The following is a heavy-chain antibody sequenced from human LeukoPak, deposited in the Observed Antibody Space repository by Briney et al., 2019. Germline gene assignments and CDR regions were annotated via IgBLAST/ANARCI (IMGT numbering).Heavy chain of an antibody. D-gene: IGHD3-10*01. Sequence: GASVKVSCKASGYTFTNYYMHWVRQAPGQGLEWMGIINPSGGSTSYAQKFQGRVAMTRDASTSTVYMELTSLRSEDTAVYYCARAVRFGELLSLANWFDSWGQGTLVTVSS. CDR2: INPSGGST. J-gene: IGHJ5*01. V-gene: IGHV1-46*01. CDR1: GYTFTNYY. CDR3: ARAVRFGELLSLANWFDS.